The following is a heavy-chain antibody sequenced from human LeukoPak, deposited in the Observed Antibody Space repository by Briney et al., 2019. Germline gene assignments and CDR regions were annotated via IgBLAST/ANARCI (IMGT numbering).Heavy chain of an antibody. Sequence: SVKVSCKASGGTFSNYAISWVRQAPGQGLEWMGGIIPIFGTANYAQKFQGRVTITADESTSTAYMELSSLRSEDTAVYYCARESDYYDSSGPFQHWGQGTLVTVSS. J-gene: IGHJ1*01. CDR1: GGTFSNYA. D-gene: IGHD3-22*01. V-gene: IGHV1-69*13. CDR3: ARESDYYDSSGPFQH. CDR2: IIPIFGTA.